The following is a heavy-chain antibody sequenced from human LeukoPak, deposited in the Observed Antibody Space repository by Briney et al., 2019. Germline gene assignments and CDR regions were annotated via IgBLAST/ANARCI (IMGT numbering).Heavy chain of an antibody. D-gene: IGHD2-15*01. V-gene: IGHV3-23*01. CDR3: ANTRKRYCSGGNCYSGILVYFDY. Sequence: GGSLRLSCAASGFTFDDYGMSWVRQAPGKGLEWVSAISGSGGSTYYADSVKGRFTISRDNSKNTLYLQMNSLRAEDTAVYYCANTRKRYCSGGNCYSGILVYFDYWGQGTLVTVSS. CDR2: ISGSGGST. J-gene: IGHJ4*02. CDR1: GFTFDDYG.